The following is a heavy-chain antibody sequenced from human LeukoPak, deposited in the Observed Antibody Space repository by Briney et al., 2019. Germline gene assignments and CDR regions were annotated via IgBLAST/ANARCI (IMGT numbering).Heavy chain of an antibody. CDR3: ARRAAMATDY. J-gene: IGHJ4*02. Sequence: PSETLSLTCTVPGGSISSSSYYWGWIRQPPGKGLEWIGSIYYSGSTYYNPSLKSRVTISVDTSKNQFSLKLSSVTAADTAVYYCARRAAMATDYWGQGTLVTVSS. CDR1: GGSISSSSYY. CDR2: IYYSGST. D-gene: IGHD5-18*01. V-gene: IGHV4-39*01.